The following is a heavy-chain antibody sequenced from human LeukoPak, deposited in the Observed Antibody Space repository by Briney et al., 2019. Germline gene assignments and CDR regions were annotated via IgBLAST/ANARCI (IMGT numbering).Heavy chain of an antibody. CDR1: AGSISGYY. V-gene: IGHV4-59*01. D-gene: IGHD2-15*01. J-gene: IGHJ4*02. Sequence: SETLSLTCTVSAGSISGYYWTWIRQPPGKGLEWIGYIYYTGRTNYNPSLKSRVAISLDTSENQFSLKLNSVTAADTAVYYCARWFCSGGSCRGAVDYWGQGILVTVSS. CDR2: IYYTGRT. CDR3: ARWFCSGGSCRGAVDY.